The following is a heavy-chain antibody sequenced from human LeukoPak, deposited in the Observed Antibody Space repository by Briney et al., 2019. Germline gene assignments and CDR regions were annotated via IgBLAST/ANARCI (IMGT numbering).Heavy chain of an antibody. CDR2: ISSSSSYI. CDR3: ARDGGYYGSGSYSPWGFDY. CDR1: GFTFSSYS. V-gene: IGHV3-21*01. J-gene: IGHJ4*02. D-gene: IGHD3-10*01. Sequence: GGSLRLSCAASGFTFSSYSMNWVRQAPGKGLEWVSSISSSSSYIYYADSVKGRFTISRDNAKNSLYLQMNSLRAEDTAVYYCARDGGYYGSGSYSPWGFDYWDQGTLVTVSS.